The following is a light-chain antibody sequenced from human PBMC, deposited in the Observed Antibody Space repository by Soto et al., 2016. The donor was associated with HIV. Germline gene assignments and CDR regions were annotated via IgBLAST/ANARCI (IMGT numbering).Light chain of an antibody. Sequence: DIQMTQSPSSLSASVGDRVTITCRASQSISSYLNWYQQKPGKAPKLLIYAASSLQSGVPSRFSGSGSGTDFTLTISSLQPEDFATYYCQQSYSMLTFGGGTVRWRSN. CDR2: AAS. CDR1: QSISSY. V-gene: IGKV1-39*01. J-gene: IGKJ4*01. CDR3: QQSYSMLT.